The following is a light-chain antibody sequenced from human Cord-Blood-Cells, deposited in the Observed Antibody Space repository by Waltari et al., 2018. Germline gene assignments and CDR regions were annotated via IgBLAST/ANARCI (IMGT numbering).Light chain of an antibody. CDR1: KLGDKY. CDR2: QDS. V-gene: IGLV3-1*01. J-gene: IGLJ1*01. CDR3: QAWDSSTYV. Sequence: SYELTQPPSVSVSPGQTASITCSGDKLGDKYGCWYQQKPGQSPVLVIYQDSKRPSGIPERFSGSNSGNTATLTISGTQAMDEADYYCQAWDSSTYVFGTGTKVTVL.